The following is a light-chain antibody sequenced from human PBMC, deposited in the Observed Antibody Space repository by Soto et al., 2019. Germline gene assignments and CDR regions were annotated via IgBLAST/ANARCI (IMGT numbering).Light chain of an antibody. CDR1: SSDVGGYSY. CDR3: SPQNSSTTFV. J-gene: IGLJ1*01. Sequence: QAALTQPASVSGSPGQSITISCTGTSSDVGGYSYVSWYQQHPGKAPKLMISDVSNRPSGVSGRFSGSKSGNTASLTISGLQAEDEADYYCSPQNSSTTFVCGTGTQVTVL. CDR2: DVS. V-gene: IGLV2-14*03.